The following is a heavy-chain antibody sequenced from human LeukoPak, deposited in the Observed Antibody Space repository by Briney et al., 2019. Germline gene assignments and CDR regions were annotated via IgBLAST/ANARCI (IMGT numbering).Heavy chain of an antibody. CDR3: ARDHPLAARPSYYMDV. CDR1: GFTFDRYD. D-gene: IGHD6-6*01. Sequence: GGSLRLSCAASGFTFDRYDMHWVRQPTGKGLEWVSAIENAADTYYPGSGKGRFTISRDNAKNSLFLQMNSLRAEDTAVYYCARDHPLAARPSYYMDVWGKGTTVTVSS. CDR2: IENAADT. J-gene: IGHJ6*03. V-gene: IGHV3-13*01.